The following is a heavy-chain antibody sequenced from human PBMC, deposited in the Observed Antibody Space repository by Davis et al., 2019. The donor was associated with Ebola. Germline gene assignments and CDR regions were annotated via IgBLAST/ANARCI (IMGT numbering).Heavy chain of an antibody. J-gene: IGHJ5*02. CDR1: GGSISSYY. D-gene: IGHD2-15*01. V-gene: IGHV4-59*01. CDR3: VREGYCSGGSCYSGDWFDP. Sequence: PSETLSLTCTVSGGSISSYYWSWIRQPPGKGLEWIGYIHYSGSTKYNPSLKSRVTISVDTSKIQFSLKLSSVTAADTAVYYCVREGYCSGGSCYSGDWFDPWGQGTLVTVSS. CDR2: IHYSGST.